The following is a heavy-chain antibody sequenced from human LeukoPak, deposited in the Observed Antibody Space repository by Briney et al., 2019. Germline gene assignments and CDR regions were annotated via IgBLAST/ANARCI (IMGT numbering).Heavy chain of an antibody. V-gene: IGHV3-21*01. Sequence: KTGGSLRLSCAASGFTFSTSTMNWVRQAPGKRLECVSSISSSNDYIYYADSVKGRFTISRDNAKNSLYLQMNSLRAEDTAVYYCASGLRFLEWLGAFDIWGQGTMVTVSS. D-gene: IGHD3-3*01. CDR3: ASGLRFLEWLGAFDI. CDR1: GFTFSTST. J-gene: IGHJ3*02. CDR2: ISSSNDYI.